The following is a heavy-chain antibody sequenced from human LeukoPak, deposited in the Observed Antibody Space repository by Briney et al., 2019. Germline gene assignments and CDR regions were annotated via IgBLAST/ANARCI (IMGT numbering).Heavy chain of an antibody. V-gene: IGHV3-21*01. CDR1: GFTFSSYS. Sequence: GGSLRLSCAASGFTFSSYSMNWVRQAPGKGLEWVSSISSSSYIYYADSVKGRFTTSRDNAKNSLYLQMNSLRAEDTAVYYCARDKGDSGYRHFDYWGQGTLVTVSS. J-gene: IGHJ4*02. CDR2: ISSSSYI. D-gene: IGHD3-22*01. CDR3: ARDKGDSGYRHFDY.